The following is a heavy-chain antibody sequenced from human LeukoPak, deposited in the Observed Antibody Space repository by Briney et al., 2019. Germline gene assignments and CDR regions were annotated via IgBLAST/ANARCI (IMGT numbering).Heavy chain of an antibody. D-gene: IGHD4-17*01. CDR2: ISAYNGNT. Sequence: ASVKVSCKASGYTFTSYGISWVRQAPGQGLEWMGWISAYNGNTNYAQKLQGRVTMTTDTSTSTAYMELRSLRSDDTAVYYCARDLGYGDSLDAFDIWGQGTMVTVSS. J-gene: IGHJ3*02. CDR3: ARDLGYGDSLDAFDI. CDR1: GYTFTSYG. V-gene: IGHV1-18*01.